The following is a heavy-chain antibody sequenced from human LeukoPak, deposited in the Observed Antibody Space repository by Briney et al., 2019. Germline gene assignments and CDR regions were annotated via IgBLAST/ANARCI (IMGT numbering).Heavy chain of an antibody. CDR2: IDHSGST. Sequence: SETLSLTRTVSGYSISSGYYWGWIRQPPGKGLEWTGSIDHSGSTYYNPSLKSRITISVDTSKNQFSLKLSSVTAADTAVYYCASHANYYDSSGHDNWFDPWGQGTLVTVSS. V-gene: IGHV4-38-2*02. CDR3: ASHANYYDSSGHDNWFDP. D-gene: IGHD3-22*01. CDR1: GYSISSGYY. J-gene: IGHJ5*02.